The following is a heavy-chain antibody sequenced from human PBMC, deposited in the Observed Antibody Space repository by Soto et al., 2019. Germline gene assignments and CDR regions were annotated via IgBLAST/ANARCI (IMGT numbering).Heavy chain of an antibody. CDR1: GVPISSGGYS. V-gene: IGHV4-30-2*01. CDR2: IYHSGST. J-gene: IGHJ3*02. Sequence: SQTLPLTCAVSGVPISSGGYSWSWIRQPPGKGLEWIGYIYHSGSTYYNPSLKSRVTISVDRSKNQFSLKLSSVTAADTAVYYCARTPDIWGQGTMVT. CDR3: ARTPDI.